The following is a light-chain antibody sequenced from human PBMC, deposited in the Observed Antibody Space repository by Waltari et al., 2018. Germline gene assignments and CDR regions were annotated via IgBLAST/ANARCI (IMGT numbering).Light chain of an antibody. CDR1: QGLKND. J-gene: IGKJ1*01. V-gene: IGKV1-17*01. CDR3: LQSNRYPWT. CDR2: SAS. Sequence: DIQMTQSPSSLSASVGDRVTLACRASQGLKNDLGWYQQKPGKAPKRLIYSASSLQSGVPPRFRGSGSGTEFTLTISSLQPEDFATYYCLQSNRYPWTFGQGTKVEIK.